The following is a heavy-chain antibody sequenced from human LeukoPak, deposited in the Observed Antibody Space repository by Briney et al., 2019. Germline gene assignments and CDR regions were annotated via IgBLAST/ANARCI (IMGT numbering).Heavy chain of an antibody. CDR1: GFSFNNYN. Sequence: PGGSLRLSCAASGFSFNNYNMNWVRQAPGKGLEWVSSISSSSSTIYYADSVMGRFTMSRDNAKNSLYLQMNSLSAEDTAVYYCAKEFDPHFYYYYYMDVWGKGTTVTISS. CDR3: AKEFDPHFYYYYYMDV. D-gene: IGHD3-10*01. J-gene: IGHJ6*03. V-gene: IGHV3-21*01. CDR2: ISSSSSTI.